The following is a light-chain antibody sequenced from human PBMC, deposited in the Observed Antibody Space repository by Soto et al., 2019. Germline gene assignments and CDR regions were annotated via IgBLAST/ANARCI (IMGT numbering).Light chain of an antibody. CDR1: SSDVGTYNL. J-gene: IGLJ2*01. Sequence: QSALTQPASVSGSPGQSITISCTGTSSDVGTYNLVSWYQQHPGKAPKLMIYAVSYRPSGVSNRFSGSKSGNTASLTISGLQSEDEANYYCCSYAGSDSVIFGGGTKLTVL. V-gene: IGLV2-23*02. CDR3: CSYAGSDSVI. CDR2: AVS.